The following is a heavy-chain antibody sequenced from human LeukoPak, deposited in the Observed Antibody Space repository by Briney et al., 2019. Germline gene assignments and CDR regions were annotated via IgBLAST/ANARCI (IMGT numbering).Heavy chain of an antibody. CDR2: ISGSGGST. CDR3: AKEGRGKKDVLRFLEWFPSYYYYGMDV. J-gene: IGHJ6*02. CDR1: GFTFSSYA. Sequence: GGSVRLSCAASGFTFSSYAMRWPPQAPGKGLEGVSAISGSGGSTYYADSVKGRFTISRDNSKNTLYLQMNSLRAEDTAVYYCAKEGRGKKDVLRFLEWFPSYYYYGMDVWGQGTTVTVSS. V-gene: IGHV3-23*01. D-gene: IGHD3-3*01.